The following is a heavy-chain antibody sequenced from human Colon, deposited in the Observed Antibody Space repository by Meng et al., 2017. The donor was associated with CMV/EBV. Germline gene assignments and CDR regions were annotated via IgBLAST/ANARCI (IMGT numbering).Heavy chain of an antibody. D-gene: IGHD6-13*01. Sequence: GESLKISCAASGFSFSTSEMNWVRQAPGKGLEWVSYIRSGGHTINYADSVKGRFTISRDNAKNSLYLQMNSLRAEDTAVYYCARGRGYSRSTIYYYYTMDVWGQGTTVTVSS. CDR3: ARGRGYSRSTIYYYYTMDV. V-gene: IGHV3-48*03. CDR2: IRSGGHTI. CDR1: GFSFSTSE. J-gene: IGHJ6*02.